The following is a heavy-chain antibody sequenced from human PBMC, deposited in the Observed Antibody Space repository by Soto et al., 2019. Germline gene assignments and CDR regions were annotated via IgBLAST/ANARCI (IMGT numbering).Heavy chain of an antibody. Sequence: ETLFLTCAVYGGSFNGYYWSWIRQPPGKGLEWIGEINHSGSTNYNPSLKSRATISVDTSKNQFSLKLSSVTAADTAVYYCARTNTSCYFDYWGQGTLVTVYS. CDR1: GGSFNGYY. CDR3: ARTNTSCYFDY. D-gene: IGHD2-2*01. V-gene: IGHV4-34*01. J-gene: IGHJ4*02. CDR2: INHSGST.